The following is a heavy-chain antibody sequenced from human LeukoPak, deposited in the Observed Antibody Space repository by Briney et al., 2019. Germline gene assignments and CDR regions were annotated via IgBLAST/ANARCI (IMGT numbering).Heavy chain of an antibody. CDR3: ATGITMVRGVIRIQGDYGMDV. CDR1: GYTLTELS. V-gene: IGHV1-24*01. J-gene: IGHJ6*02. CDR2: FDPEDGET. D-gene: IGHD3-10*01. Sequence: ASVKVSCKVSGYTLTELSMHWVRQAPGKGLEWMGGFDPEDGETIYAQKFQGRVTMTEDTSTDTAYMELSSLRSEDTAVYCCATGITMVRGVIRIQGDYGMDVWGQGTTVTVSS.